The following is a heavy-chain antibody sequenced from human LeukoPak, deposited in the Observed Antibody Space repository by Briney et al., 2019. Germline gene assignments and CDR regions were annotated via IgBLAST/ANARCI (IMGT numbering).Heavy chain of an antibody. J-gene: IGHJ4*02. CDR3: ARAVVVAATPGYFDY. CDR2: INHSGST. V-gene: IGHV4-34*01. D-gene: IGHD2-15*01. CDR1: GGSFSAYY. Sequence: PSETLSLTCAVYGGSFSAYYWSWIRQPPGKGLEWIGEINHSGSTNYNPSLKSRVTISVDTSKNQFSLKLSSVTAADTAVYYCARAVVVAATPGYFDYWGQGTLVTVSS.